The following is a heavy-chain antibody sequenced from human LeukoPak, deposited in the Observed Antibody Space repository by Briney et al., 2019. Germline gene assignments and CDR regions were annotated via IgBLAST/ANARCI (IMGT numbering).Heavy chain of an antibody. D-gene: IGHD1-26*01. CDR1: GGTFSNYA. Sequence: ASVKVTCKASGGTFSNYAFSWVREAPGQGLERMGGVIPIFRTTNYAEKFQGRVTITTDESTNTAYLDLSSLRSEDTAVYYCAKDDGSATMGFDSWGQGTLVSVSS. J-gene: IGHJ5*01. CDR3: AKDDGSATMGFDS. V-gene: IGHV1-69*05. CDR2: VIPIFRTT.